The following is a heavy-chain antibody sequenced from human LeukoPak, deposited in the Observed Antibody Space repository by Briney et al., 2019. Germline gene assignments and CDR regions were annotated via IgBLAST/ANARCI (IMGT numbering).Heavy chain of an antibody. V-gene: IGHV1-69*05. D-gene: IGHD2-2*01. Sequence: SVTVSCKASGGTFSSYAISGVRQAPGQGLEWMGGIIPIFGTANNAQKFQGRVTITTDESTSTAYMELSSLRSEDTAVYYCARDSPADTIVVVPAAIWGQGTMVTVSS. J-gene: IGHJ3*02. CDR1: GGTFSSYA. CDR2: IIPIFGTA. CDR3: ARDSPADTIVVVPAAI.